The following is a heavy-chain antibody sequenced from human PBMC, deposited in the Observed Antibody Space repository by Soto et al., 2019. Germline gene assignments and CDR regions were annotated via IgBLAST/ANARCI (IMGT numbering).Heavy chain of an antibody. CDR2: ISAYNGNT. J-gene: IGHJ3*02. V-gene: IGHV1-18*01. CDR1: GYTFTSYG. CDR3: ASSNRYFDWLLDGSGAFDI. Sequence: ASVKVSCKASGYTFTSYGISWVRQAPGQGLEWMGWISAYNGNTNYAQKLQGRVTMTTDTSTSTAYMELRSLRSDDTAVYYCASSNRYFDWLLDGSGAFDIWGQGTMVTVS. D-gene: IGHD3-9*01.